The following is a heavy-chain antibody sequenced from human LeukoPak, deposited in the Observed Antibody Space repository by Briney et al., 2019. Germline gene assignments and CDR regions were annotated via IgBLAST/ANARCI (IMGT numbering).Heavy chain of an antibody. J-gene: IGHJ4*02. CDR1: GGSFSGYY. Sequence: SETLSLTCAVYGGSFSGYYWSWIRQPPGKGLEWIGEINHSGSTNYNPSLKSRVTISVDTPKNQFSLKLSSVTAADTAVYYCARGGGTGYFDYWGQGTLVTVSS. CDR2: INHSGST. D-gene: IGHD1-1*01. CDR3: ARGGGTGYFDY. V-gene: IGHV4-34*01.